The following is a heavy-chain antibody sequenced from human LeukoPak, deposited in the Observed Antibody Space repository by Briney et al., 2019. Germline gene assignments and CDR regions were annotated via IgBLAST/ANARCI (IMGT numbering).Heavy chain of an antibody. CDR3: AIGGAYSYGPLDI. Sequence: VWVSRLNSDGSSTSYADSVKGRFTISRDNAKNTLYLQMNSLRAEDTAVYFCAIGGAYSYGPLDIWGQGTMVTVSS. V-gene: IGHV3-74*01. J-gene: IGHJ3*02. D-gene: IGHD5-18*01. CDR2: LNSDGSST.